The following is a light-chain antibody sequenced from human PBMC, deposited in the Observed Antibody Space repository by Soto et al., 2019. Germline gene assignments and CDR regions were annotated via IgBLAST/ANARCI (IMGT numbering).Light chain of an antibody. V-gene: IGLV1-44*01. Sequence: QSVLTQPPSTSGAPGQRVTIYCSGSMSNIGRNTVNWYQQLPGTAPKVLMYMDNRRPSGVPDRFSGSKSGTSASLAISGLQSEDEATYYCAAWDVGLEGPIFGGGTKVTVL. CDR3: AAWDVGLEGPI. CDR2: MDN. CDR1: MSNIGRNT. J-gene: IGLJ2*01.